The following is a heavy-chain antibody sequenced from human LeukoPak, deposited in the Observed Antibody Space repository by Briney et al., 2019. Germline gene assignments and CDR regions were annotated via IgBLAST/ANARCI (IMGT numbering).Heavy chain of an antibody. CDR3: ARATLKYYYTSGSDYKRGFWFDP. J-gene: IGHJ5*02. CDR2: MYHSGST. Sequence: SETLSLTCTVSNYSISTDYYWGWIRQPPGKGLEWIGTMYHSGSTYYNPSLKSRVTMSVDTSENQFSLKLSSVTAADTAVYYCARATLKYYYTSGSDYKRGFWFDPWGQRTLVTVSS. CDR1: NYSISTDYY. D-gene: IGHD3-10*01. V-gene: IGHV4-38-2*02.